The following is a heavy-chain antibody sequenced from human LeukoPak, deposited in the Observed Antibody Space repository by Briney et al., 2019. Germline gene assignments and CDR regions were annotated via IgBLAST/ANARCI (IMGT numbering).Heavy chain of an antibody. CDR1: GYTFTNYD. CDR2: MNPNSGNS. V-gene: IGHV1-8*01. Sequence: ASVKVSCKASGYTFTNYDINWVRQATGQGLEWMGYMNPNSGNSAYAQKFQGRGTITTDASISTASMELSGLRSEDTALYYCAREGLDYWGQGTLVTVSS. J-gene: IGHJ4*02. CDR3: AREGLDY.